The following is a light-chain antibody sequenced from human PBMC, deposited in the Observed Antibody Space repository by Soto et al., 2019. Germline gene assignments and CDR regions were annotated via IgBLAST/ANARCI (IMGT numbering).Light chain of an antibody. CDR1: QGISNY. Sequence: IENTKFRCSLCGEIGERVAVTGRASQGISNYLAWYQQKPGKVPKLLIYAASSLQSGVPSRFSGSGSGTDFTLTISTLPPDHLETYYCHKYHSAARTFGEGTKVDIK. CDR2: AAS. CDR3: HKYHSAART. V-gene: IGKV1-27*01. J-gene: IGKJ4*01.